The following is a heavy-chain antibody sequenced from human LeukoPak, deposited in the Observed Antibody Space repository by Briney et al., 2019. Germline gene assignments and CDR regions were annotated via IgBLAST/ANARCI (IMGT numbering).Heavy chain of an antibody. CDR2: ISSGGSNI. Sequence: TGGSLRLSCVASGFTFSSYEMNWVRQAPGKGLEWVSYISSGGSNIYYAASVKGRFTISRDNAKNSLYLQMNSLRAEDTAVYYCAREAVAGYYFDFWGQGTLVTVSS. D-gene: IGHD6-19*01. V-gene: IGHV3-48*03. CDR3: AREAVAGYYFDF. J-gene: IGHJ4*02. CDR1: GFTFSSYE.